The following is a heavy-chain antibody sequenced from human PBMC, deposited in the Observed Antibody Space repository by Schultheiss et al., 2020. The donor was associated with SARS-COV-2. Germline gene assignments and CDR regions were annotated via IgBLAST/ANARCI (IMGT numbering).Heavy chain of an antibody. CDR1: GFTVSSNY. CDR2: ISGSGGST. CDR3: ARDPDV. V-gene: IGHV3-53*01. J-gene: IGHJ6*02. Sequence: GESLKISCAASGFTVSSNYMSWVRQAPGKGLEWVSAISGSGGSTYYADSVKGRFTISRDNAKNTLYLQMNSLRAEDTAVYYCARDPDVWGQGTTVTVSS.